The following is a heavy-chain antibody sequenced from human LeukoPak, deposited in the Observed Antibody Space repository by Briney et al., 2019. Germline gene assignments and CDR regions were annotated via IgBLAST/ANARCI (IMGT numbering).Heavy chain of an antibody. CDR1: GGTFSSYA. Sequence: SVKVSCKASGGTFSSYAISWVRQAPGQGLEWMGGIIPIFGTADYAQKFQGRVTITADESTSTAYMELSSLRSEDTAVYYCARVRQQWLIDAFDIWGQGTMVTVSS. CDR3: ARVRQQWLIDAFDI. D-gene: IGHD6-19*01. V-gene: IGHV1-69*13. CDR2: IIPIFGTA. J-gene: IGHJ3*02.